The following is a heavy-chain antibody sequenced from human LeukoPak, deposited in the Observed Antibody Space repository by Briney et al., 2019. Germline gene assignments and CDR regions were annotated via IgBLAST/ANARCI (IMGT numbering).Heavy chain of an antibody. V-gene: IGHV3-23*01. CDR3: AKDGDIVGARRLICAFDI. CDR2: ISGSGGST. CDR1: GFTFSSYA. Sequence: PGGSLRLSCAASGFTFSSYAMSWVRQAPGKGLEWVSAISGSGGSTYYADSVKGRFTISRDNSKNTLYLQMNSLRAEDTAVYYCAKDGDIVGARRLICAFDIWGQGTMVTVSS. D-gene: IGHD1-26*01. J-gene: IGHJ3*02.